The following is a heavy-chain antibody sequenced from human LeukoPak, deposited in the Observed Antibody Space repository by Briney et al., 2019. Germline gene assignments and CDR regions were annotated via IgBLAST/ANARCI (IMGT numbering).Heavy chain of an antibody. CDR3: AKDIVVVPAAILFVSYYYGMDV. J-gene: IGHJ6*02. CDR1: GFTFSSYG. V-gene: IGHV3-30*18. CDR2: ISYDGSNK. Sequence: PGGSLRLSCAASGFTFSSYGMHWVRQAPGKGLEWVAVISYDGSNKYYADSVKGRFTISRDNSKNTLYLQVNSLRAEDTAVYYCAKDIVVVPAAILFVSYYYGMDVWGQGTTVTVSS. D-gene: IGHD2-2*02.